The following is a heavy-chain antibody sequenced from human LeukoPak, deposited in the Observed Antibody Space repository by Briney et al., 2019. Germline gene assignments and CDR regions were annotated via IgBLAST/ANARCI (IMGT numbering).Heavy chain of an antibody. D-gene: IGHD3-22*01. Sequence: ASVKVSCKASGYTFTGYYMHWVRQAPGQGLEWMGWINPNSGGTNYAQKFQGWVTMTRDTSISTAYMELSRLRSDDTAVYYCARGQRGHDSSGYYYADAFDIWGQGTMVTVSS. V-gene: IGHV1-2*04. CDR1: GYTFTGYY. CDR2: INPNSGGT. CDR3: ARGQRGHDSSGYYYADAFDI. J-gene: IGHJ3*02.